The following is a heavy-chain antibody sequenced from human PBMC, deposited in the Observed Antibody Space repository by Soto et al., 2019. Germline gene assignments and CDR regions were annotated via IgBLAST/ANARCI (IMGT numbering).Heavy chain of an antibody. V-gene: IGHV3-21*01. CDR3: ARDIGLVRGLERFDY. D-gene: IGHD3-10*01. CDR2: ISSSSSYI. CDR1: GFTFSSYS. J-gene: IGHJ4*02. Sequence: GGSLRLSCAASGFTFSSYSMNWVRQAPGKGLEWVSSISSSSSYIYYADSVKGRFTISRDNAKNSLYLQMNSLRAEDTAVYYCARDIGLVRGLERFDYWGQGTLVTVSS.